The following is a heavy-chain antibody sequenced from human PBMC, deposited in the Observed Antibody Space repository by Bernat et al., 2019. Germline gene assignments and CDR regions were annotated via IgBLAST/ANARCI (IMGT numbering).Heavy chain of an antibody. J-gene: IGHJ4*02. CDR2: INPNNGDT. CDR1: GYTFTGYY. D-gene: IGHD6-13*01. V-gene: IGHV1-2*04. CDR3: ASALGSSRWYYFDY. Sequence: QVQLVQSGAEVKKPGASVKVSCKASGYTFTGYYIHWVRQAPGQGLEWMGWINPNNGDTNYVQKCQGWVTMTRDTSISTAYMELSRLTSDDTAVYYCASALGSSRWYYFDYWGQGTLVTVSS.